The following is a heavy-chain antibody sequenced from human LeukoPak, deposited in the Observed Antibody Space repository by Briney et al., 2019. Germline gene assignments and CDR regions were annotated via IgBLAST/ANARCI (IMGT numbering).Heavy chain of an antibody. V-gene: IGHV1-18*01. CDR1: GYSSTNYG. Sequence: ASVKVSCKASGYSSTNYGISWVRQAPGQGLEWMGWIHIYRGNTNYAQKFQGRVTMTTDTSTSTVYMEVRGLRAEDTAVYYCAKDLGYCGVGSCTTIDYWGQGTLVTVSS. J-gene: IGHJ4*02. CDR2: IHIYRGNT. CDR3: AKDLGYCGVGSCTTIDY. D-gene: IGHD2-15*01.